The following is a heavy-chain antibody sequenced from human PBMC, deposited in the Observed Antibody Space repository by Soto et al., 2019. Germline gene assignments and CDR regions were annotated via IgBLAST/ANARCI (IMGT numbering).Heavy chain of an antibody. Sequence: EVQLVQSGAEVKKPGESLKISCKGYGYSFTHYWIAWVRQMPGKGLEWMGIVDPADSDTRYSPSFQGQVTISADKSISTAYLQWSSLKASDTAMYYCARTPGYDDNKRGTHYYYDMDVWGQGTPVTVSS. CDR2: VDPADSDT. CDR1: GYSFTHYW. J-gene: IGHJ6*02. D-gene: IGHD3-22*01. CDR3: ARTPGYDDNKRGTHYYYDMDV. V-gene: IGHV5-51*03.